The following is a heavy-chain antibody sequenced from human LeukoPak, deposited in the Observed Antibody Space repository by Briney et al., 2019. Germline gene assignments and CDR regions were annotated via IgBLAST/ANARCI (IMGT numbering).Heavy chain of an antibody. Sequence: GGSLRLSCAASGFTFSSYDFHWVRQVPGKGLEWVSGIDIAGDTYYPDPVKGRFTISRDNSKNTLYLQMNSLRAEDTAVYYCARRAGAYSHPYDYWGQGTLVTVSS. CDR1: GFTFSSYD. CDR3: ARRAGAYSHPYDY. V-gene: IGHV3-13*01. J-gene: IGHJ4*02. D-gene: IGHD4/OR15-4a*01. CDR2: IDIAGDT.